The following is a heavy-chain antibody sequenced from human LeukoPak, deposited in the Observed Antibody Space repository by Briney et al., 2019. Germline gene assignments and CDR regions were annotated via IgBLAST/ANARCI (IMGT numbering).Heavy chain of an antibody. J-gene: IGHJ6*03. D-gene: IGHD6-6*01. V-gene: IGHV4-30-2*01. CDR2: IYHSGST. Sequence: PSQTLSLTYTVSGGSISSGGYYWSWIRQPPGKGLEWIGYIYHSGSTYYNPSLKSRVTISVDRSKNQFSVKLSSVTAADTAVYYCARDRDSSSSYYYYMDVWGKGTTVAVSS. CDR3: ARDRDSSSSYYYYMDV. CDR1: GGSISSGGYY.